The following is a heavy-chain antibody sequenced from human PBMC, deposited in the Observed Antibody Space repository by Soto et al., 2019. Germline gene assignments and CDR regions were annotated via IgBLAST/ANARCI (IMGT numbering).Heavy chain of an antibody. V-gene: IGHV4-4*07. Sequence: SETLSLTCTVSRGYVNTFHWSWVRQPAGKGLEWIGRIFPNGNTDYSPSLKSRVTISVDKSKNQFSLKLSSVTAADTAVYYCASMSSYLAAPNYGMDVWGQGTTVNVS. CDR2: IFPNGNT. J-gene: IGHJ6*02. CDR3: ASMSSYLAAPNYGMDV. D-gene: IGHD5-12*01. CDR1: RGYVNTFH.